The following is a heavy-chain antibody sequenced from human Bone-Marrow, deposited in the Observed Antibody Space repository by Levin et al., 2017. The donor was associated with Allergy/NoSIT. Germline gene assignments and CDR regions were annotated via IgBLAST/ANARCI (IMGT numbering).Heavy chain of an antibody. CDR1: GXXXXGXX. J-gene: IGHJ4*02. Sequence: ASVKVSCKASGXXXXGXXXXXXXXXXXXGPEWVAWINPYTGDTKYTEKFQGRVTVTRETSINTVYMELSGLTPDDTAVFYCVRAAYNSFLGYWGQGTLVTVSS. V-gene: IGHV1-2*02. CDR3: VRAAYNSFLGY. CDR2: INPYTGDT. D-gene: IGHD3-22*01.